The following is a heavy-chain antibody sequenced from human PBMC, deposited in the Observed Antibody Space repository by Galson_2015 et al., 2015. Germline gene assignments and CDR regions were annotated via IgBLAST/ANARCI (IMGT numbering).Heavy chain of an antibody. CDR1: GFTFSSYA. V-gene: IGHV3-23*01. CDR2: ISGSGGST. D-gene: IGHD3-3*01. J-gene: IGHJ4*02. CDR3: AKTDLGDFWSAPSAG. Sequence: SLRLSCAASGFTFSSYAMSWVRQAPGKGLEWVSAISGSGGSTYYADSVKGRFTISRDNSKNTLYLQMNSLRAEDTAVYYCAKTDLGDFWSAPSAGWGQGTLVTVSS.